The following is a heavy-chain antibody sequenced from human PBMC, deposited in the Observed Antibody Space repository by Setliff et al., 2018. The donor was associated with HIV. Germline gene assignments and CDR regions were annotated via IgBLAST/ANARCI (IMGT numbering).Heavy chain of an antibody. J-gene: IGHJ6*02. D-gene: IGHD3-10*01. CDR3: ARDPLRELPYGMDV. V-gene: IGHV1-46*01. CDR2: INPSGGST. Sequence: ASVKVSCKASGYTFTSYYMRWVRQAPGQGLEWMGIINPSGGSTSYAQKFQGRVTMTRDTSTSTVYMEMSSLRSDDTAMYYCARDPLRELPYGMDVWGQGTTVTVSS. CDR1: GYTFTSYY.